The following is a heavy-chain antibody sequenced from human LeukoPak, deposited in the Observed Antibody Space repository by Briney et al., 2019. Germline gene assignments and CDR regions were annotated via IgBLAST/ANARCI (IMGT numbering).Heavy chain of an antibody. D-gene: IGHD3-10*01. CDR1: GRSFSGYY. J-gene: IGHJ5*02. V-gene: IGHV4-34*01. CDR3: ARGYYGSGSHTFDP. Sequence: SETLSLTCAVYGRSFSGYYWSWIPKPPGKGLDWLGEINHSGSTNYNPSLKSRVTISVDTSKNQFSLKLSSVTAADTAVYYCARGYYGSGSHTFDPWGQGTLVTVSS. CDR2: INHSGST.